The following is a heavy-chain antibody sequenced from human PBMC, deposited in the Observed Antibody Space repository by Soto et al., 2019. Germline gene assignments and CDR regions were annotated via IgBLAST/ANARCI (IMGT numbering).Heavy chain of an antibody. D-gene: IGHD2-15*01. J-gene: IGHJ4*02. CDR3: AARPGGDIVVVVAATPFDY. V-gene: IGHV4-4*02. Sequence: QVQLQESGPGLVKPSGTLSLTCAVSSGSISSSNWWSWVRQPPGKGLEWIGEIYHSGSTNYNPSLKSRVTISVDKSKNQFSLKLSSVTAADTGVYYCAARPGGDIVVVVAATPFDYWGQGTLVTVSS. CDR1: SGSISSSNW. CDR2: IYHSGST.